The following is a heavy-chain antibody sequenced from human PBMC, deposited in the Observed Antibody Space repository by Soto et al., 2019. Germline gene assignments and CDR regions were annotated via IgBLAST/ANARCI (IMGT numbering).Heavy chain of an antibody. Sequence: PGGSLRLSCAASGFTFSGSAMHWVRQASGKGLEWVGRIRSKANSYATAYAASVKGRFTISRDNSKNTLYLQMNSLRAEDTAVYYCAKDQAHKYCGGDCYLYSWFDSWGQGALVTVSS. D-gene: IGHD2-21*02. V-gene: IGHV3-73*01. CDR3: AKDQAHKYCGGDCYLYSWFDS. CDR2: IRSKANSYAT. J-gene: IGHJ5*01. CDR1: GFTFSGSA.